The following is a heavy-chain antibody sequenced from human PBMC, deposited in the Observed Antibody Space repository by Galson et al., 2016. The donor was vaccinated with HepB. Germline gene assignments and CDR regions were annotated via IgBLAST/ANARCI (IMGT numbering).Heavy chain of an antibody. CDR3: AREGNSSSWYSHFDY. Sequence: SVKVSCKASGGTFSTYAISWVRQAPGQGLEWMGGIIPMLNRANYARRFQGRVTITADEGTGTAYMELISLRSEDTAVYYCAREGNSSSWYSHFDYWGQGTLVTVSS. CDR1: GGTFSTYA. J-gene: IGHJ4*02. D-gene: IGHD6-13*01. CDR2: IIPMLNRA. V-gene: IGHV1-69*10.